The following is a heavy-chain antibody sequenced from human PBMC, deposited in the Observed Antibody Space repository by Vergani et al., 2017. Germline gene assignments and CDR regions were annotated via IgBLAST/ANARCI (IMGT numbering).Heavy chain of an antibody. Sequence: QVQLQESGPGLVKPSETLSLTCTVSDGSISTFYWSWIRQPPGKGLEWIGYIYYSGSTNYNPSLKSRVTISVDTSKNQFSLKLSSVTAADTAVYYCAKIPLYCSGGSCRDRMDVWGQGTTVTVSS. CDR3: AKIPLYCSGGSCRDRMDV. CDR1: DGSISTFY. CDR2: IYYSGST. J-gene: IGHJ6*02. D-gene: IGHD2-15*01. V-gene: IGHV4-59*12.